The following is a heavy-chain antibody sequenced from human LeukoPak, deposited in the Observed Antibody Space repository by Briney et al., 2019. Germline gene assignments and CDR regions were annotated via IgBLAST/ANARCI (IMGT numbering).Heavy chain of an antibody. CDR1: GGSISSGSYY. D-gene: IGHD3-9*01. CDR3: ARTIRYFDWSPGYYYYYMDV. V-gene: IGHV4-61*02. Sequence: SETLSLTCTVSGGSISSGSYYWSWIRQPAGKGLEWIGRIYTSGSTNYNPSLKSRVTISVDTSKNQFSLKLSSVTAADTAVYYCARTIRYFDWSPGYYYYYMDVWGKGTTVTISS. CDR2: IYTSGST. J-gene: IGHJ6*03.